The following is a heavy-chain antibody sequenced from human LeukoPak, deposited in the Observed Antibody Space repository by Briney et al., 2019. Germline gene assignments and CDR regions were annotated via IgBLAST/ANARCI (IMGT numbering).Heavy chain of an antibody. J-gene: IGHJ4*02. Sequence: GGSLRLSCAASGFTFSSYWMSWVRQAPGKGLEWVANIKQDEGEKYYVDSVKGRFTISRDNAKNSLFLQMNSLRAEDTAVYYCARAGIFSSSYGISWDYWGQGALVAVSS. CDR3: ARAGIFSSSYGISWDY. CDR2: IKQDEGEK. D-gene: IGHD6-6*01. V-gene: IGHV3-7*01. CDR1: GFTFSSYW.